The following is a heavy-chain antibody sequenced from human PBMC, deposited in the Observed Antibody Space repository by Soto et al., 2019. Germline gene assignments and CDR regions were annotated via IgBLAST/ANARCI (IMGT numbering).Heavy chain of an antibody. V-gene: IGHV3-30-3*01. CDR3: ARDRGSYGSRLLDYYYGMDV. D-gene: IGHD1-26*01. CDR2: ISYDGSNK. Sequence: GGSLRLSCAASGFTFSSYAMHWVRQAPGKGLEWVAVISYDGSNKYYADSVKGRFTISRDNSKNTLYLQMNSLRAEDTAVYHCARDRGSYGSRLLDYYYGMDVWGQGTTVTVSS. CDR1: GFTFSSYA. J-gene: IGHJ6*02.